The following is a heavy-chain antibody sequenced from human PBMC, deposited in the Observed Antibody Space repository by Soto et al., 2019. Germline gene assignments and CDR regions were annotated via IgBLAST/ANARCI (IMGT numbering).Heavy chain of an antibody. Sequence: SETLSLTCAVSGGSISSSNWWSWVRQPPGKGLEWIGEIYHSGSTNYNPSLKSRVTISVDKSKNQFSLKLSSVTAADTAVYYCARGYYYDSSGYYYGGAFDIWGQGTMVTASS. V-gene: IGHV4-4*02. CDR1: GGSISSSNW. J-gene: IGHJ3*02. CDR3: ARGYYYDSSGYYYGGAFDI. D-gene: IGHD3-22*01. CDR2: IYHSGST.